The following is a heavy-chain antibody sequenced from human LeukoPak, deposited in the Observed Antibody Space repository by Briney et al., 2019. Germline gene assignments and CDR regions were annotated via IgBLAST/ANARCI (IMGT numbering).Heavy chain of an antibody. D-gene: IGHD3-3*01. CDR2: IYYSGST. CDR1: GGSISSGDYY. V-gene: IGHV4-30-4*08. CDR3: ARVSFYDFWSGYHNWFDP. J-gene: IGHJ5*02. Sequence: SQTLSLTCTVSGGSISSGDYYWSWIRQPPGKGLEWIGYIYYSGSTYYNPSLKSRFTISVDTSKNQFSLKLSSVTAADTAVYYCARVSFYDFWSGYHNWFDPWGQGTLVTVSS.